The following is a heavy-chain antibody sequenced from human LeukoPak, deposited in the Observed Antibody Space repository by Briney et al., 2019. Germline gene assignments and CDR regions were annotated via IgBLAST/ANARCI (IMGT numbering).Heavy chain of an antibody. D-gene: IGHD3-9*01. J-gene: IGHJ4*02. CDR3: AKWGDYDILTGYYDPDY. CDR1: GFTVTNYA. CDR2: ISGRDDST. Sequence: GGSLRLSCAASGFTVTNYAMYWVRQAPGKGLEWVSAISGRDDSTYYADSVKGRFTISRDTSKNTLFLQMNSLRAEDTAVYYCAKWGDYDILTGYYDPDYWGQGTLVTVSS. V-gene: IGHV3-23*01.